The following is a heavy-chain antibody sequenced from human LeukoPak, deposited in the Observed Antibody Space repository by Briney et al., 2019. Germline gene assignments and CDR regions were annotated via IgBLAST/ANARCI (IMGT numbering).Heavy chain of an antibody. V-gene: IGHV1-69*13. CDR3: ARAEKMLVFDY. CDR1: GYTFTSYA. Sequence: SVKVSCKASGYTFTSYAMHWVRQAPGQGLEWMGGIIPIFGTANYAQKFQGRVTITADESTSTAYMELSSLRSEDTAVYYCARAEKMLVFDYWGQGTLVTVSS. D-gene: IGHD6-6*01. CDR2: IIPIFGTA. J-gene: IGHJ4*02.